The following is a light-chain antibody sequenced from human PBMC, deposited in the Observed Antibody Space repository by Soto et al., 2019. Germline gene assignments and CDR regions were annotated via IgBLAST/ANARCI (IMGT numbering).Light chain of an antibody. CDR3: QQRSNGLT. J-gene: IGKJ4*01. CDR1: QSVSNN. Sequence: EIVTTQSPATLSVSPGERATLSCRASQSVSNNLAWYQQRPGQAPRLLIYGASTRATGVPARFSGSGSGTDFTLTISSLQSEDFAVYYCQQRSNGLTFGGGTKVDI. CDR2: GAS. V-gene: IGKV3-15*01.